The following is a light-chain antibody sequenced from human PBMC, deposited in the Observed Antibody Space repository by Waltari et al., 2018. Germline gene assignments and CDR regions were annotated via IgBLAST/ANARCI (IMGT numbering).Light chain of an antibody. J-gene: IGLJ2*01. Sequence: QSALTQPPSASGPPGQRVIISCSGSSSNIGSNAVSWYRQFPGTAPRLLIYSNGEPTSGVPDRFSGSKSGTSAFLTISGLQSDDAADYYCATWDDRQTGYVVFGGGTKLTVL. CDR2: SNG. V-gene: IGLV1-44*01. CDR3: ATWDDRQTGYVV. CDR1: SSNIGSNA.